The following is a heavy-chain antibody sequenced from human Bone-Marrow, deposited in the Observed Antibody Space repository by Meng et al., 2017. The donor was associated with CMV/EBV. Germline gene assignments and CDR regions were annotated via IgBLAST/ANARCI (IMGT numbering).Heavy chain of an antibody. D-gene: IGHD3-10*01. V-gene: IGHV3-30*14. CDR1: GFTFSSYA. J-gene: IGHJ2*01. CDR2: ISYDGSNK. CDR3: ARHGSVEGRSLGYIDR. Sequence: GGSLRLSCAASGFTFSSYAMHWVRQAPGKGLEWVAVISYDGSNKYYADSVKGRFTISRDESEDRLYLHMSSLRADDTAIYYCARHGSVEGRSLGYIDRWGRGTLVTVSS.